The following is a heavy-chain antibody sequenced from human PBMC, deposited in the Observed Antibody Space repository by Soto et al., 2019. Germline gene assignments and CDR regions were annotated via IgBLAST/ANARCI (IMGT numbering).Heavy chain of an antibody. CDR2: MNPKSGGA. V-gene: IGHV1-2*02. D-gene: IGHD5-18*01. Sequence: ASVNVSCKTSGYTFTDYYTHWVRQAPGQGLEWMGWMNPKSGGAYFAQKFQGRVTLTRDTSIGTAYIEVNSLTSDDTAAYFCTRENIENSDGLYDAFDIWGQGTTVTVSS. CDR3: TRENIENSDGLYDAFDI. CDR1: GYTFTDYY. J-gene: IGHJ3*02.